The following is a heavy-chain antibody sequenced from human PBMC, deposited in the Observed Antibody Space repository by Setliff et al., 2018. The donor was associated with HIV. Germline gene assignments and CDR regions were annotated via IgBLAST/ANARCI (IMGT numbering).Heavy chain of an antibody. D-gene: IGHD3-16*01. J-gene: IGHJ4*02. Sequence: AGGSLRLSCAASGFTFSSYTMNWVRQAPGKGLEWVSTVSGGGGSTYYADSVKGRFTISRDNSKNTLYLQMNSLRAEDTAIYYCARDNNRGGAVDYWGQGTLVTVSS. CDR1: GFTFSSYT. CDR3: ARDNNRGGAVDY. CDR2: VSGGGGST. V-gene: IGHV3-23*01.